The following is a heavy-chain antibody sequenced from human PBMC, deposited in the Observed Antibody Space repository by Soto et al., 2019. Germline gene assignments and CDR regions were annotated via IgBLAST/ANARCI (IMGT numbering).Heavy chain of an antibody. V-gene: IGHV4-39*01. Sequence: SETLSLTCTVSGGSISSSSYYWGWIRQPPGKGLEWIGSIYYSGSTYYNPSLKSRVTISVDTSKNQFSLKLSSVTAADTAVYYCARPMGSTNNWFDPGVQGTLVTVSS. J-gene: IGHJ5*02. CDR2: IYYSGST. D-gene: IGHD2-2*01. CDR1: GGSISSSSYY. CDR3: ARPMGSTNNWFDP.